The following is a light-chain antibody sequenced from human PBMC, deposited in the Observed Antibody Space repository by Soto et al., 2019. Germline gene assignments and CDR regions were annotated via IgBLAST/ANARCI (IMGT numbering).Light chain of an antibody. CDR2: HAS. J-gene: IGKJ2*01. Sequence: DIQVTQSPSTLSASVGETVTITCRASQSIGTWLAWYQHKPGTAPKVLIYHASTLESGVPSRFSGSGSGTEFTLTISSLQPEDFATYYCQQSRTFGQWTKLEIK. CDR3: QQSRT. CDR1: QSIGTW. V-gene: IGKV1-5*01.